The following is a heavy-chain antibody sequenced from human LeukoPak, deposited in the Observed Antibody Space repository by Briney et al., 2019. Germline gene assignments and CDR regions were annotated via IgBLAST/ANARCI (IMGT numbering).Heavy chain of an antibody. CDR2: ISYDGSTN. CDR3: ATPPSRGMDV. V-gene: IGHV3-30*04. CDR1: GFTFSNYA. Sequence: GGSLRLSCAASGFTFSNYAMHWVRQAPGKGLEWVAVISYDGSTNYYADSVKGRFTISRDNSKNTLYLQMNSLRAEDTAVYYCATPPSRGMDVWGQGTTVTVSS. J-gene: IGHJ6*02.